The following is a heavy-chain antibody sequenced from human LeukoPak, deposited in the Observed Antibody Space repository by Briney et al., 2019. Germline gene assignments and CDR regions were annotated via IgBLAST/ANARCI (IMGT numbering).Heavy chain of an antibody. CDR1: GYTFTSYD. CDR3: ARIVPSDYDYYYYMDV. D-gene: IGHD2-8*01. V-gene: IGHV1-8*03. J-gene: IGHJ6*03. Sequence: ASVKVSCKASGYTFTSYDINWVRQATGQGLEWMGWMNPNSGNTGYAQKFQGRVTITRNTSISTAYMELSSLRSEDTAVYYCARIVPSDYDYYYYMDVWGKGTTVTVSS. CDR2: MNPNSGNT.